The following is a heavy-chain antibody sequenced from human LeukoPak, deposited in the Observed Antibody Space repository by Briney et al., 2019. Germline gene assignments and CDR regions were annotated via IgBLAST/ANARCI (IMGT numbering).Heavy chain of an antibody. J-gene: IGHJ4*02. Sequence: SETLSLTCTVSGGSIGSTRYYWGWIRQPPGKGLEWIGYIYYRGSAYSNPSLKSRVAISVDASKNQFSLQLSSLTAADTAVYYCARGADYDLLTGSSYYFDYWGQGTLVTVSS. CDR1: GGSIGSTRYY. CDR2: IYYRGSA. CDR3: ARGADYDLLTGSSYYFDY. V-gene: IGHV4-30-4*08. D-gene: IGHD3-9*01.